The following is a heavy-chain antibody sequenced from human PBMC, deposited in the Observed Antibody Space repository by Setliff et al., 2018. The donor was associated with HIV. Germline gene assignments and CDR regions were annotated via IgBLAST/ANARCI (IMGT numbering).Heavy chain of an antibody. D-gene: IGHD3-9*01. CDR1: GYSFTSSG. CDR2: INIRNGNT. V-gene: IGHV1-18*01. J-gene: IGHJ3*02. CDR3: ATSGFYDILTGPTPGVFDI. Sequence: VASVKVSCKASGYSFTSSGVSWVRQAPGQGLEWMGWINIRNGNTNYAQKFQGRVTMTTDTSTSTAYMGLRSLRSDDTAMYYCATSGFYDILTGPTPGVFDIWGQGTMVTVSS.